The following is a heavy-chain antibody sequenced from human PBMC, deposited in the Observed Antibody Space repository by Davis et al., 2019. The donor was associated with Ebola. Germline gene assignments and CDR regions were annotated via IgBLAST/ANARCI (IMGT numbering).Heavy chain of an antibody. Sequence: GESLKISCAGSGFIFSTYALHWVRQAPGKGLEWVAVISYDGLNKKYTDSVKGRFTVSRDNAKNSLYLQMNGLRAEDTAVYYCARCLMGRSPGWYYYFDMDVWGKGTTVTVSS. CDR3: ARCLMGRSPGWYYYFDMDV. D-gene: IGHD1-26*01. CDR1: GFIFSTYA. J-gene: IGHJ6*03. V-gene: IGHV3-30-3*01. CDR2: ISYDGLNK.